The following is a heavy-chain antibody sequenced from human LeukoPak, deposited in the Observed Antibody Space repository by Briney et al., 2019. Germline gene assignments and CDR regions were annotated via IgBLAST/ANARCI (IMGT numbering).Heavy chain of an antibody. J-gene: IGHJ4*02. D-gene: IGHD3-22*01. V-gene: IGHV3-30*18. CDR3: AKDRDEYYDDSSGYSTGPLGY. CDR2: ISYDGSNK. CDR1: GFTFSSYG. Sequence: PGRSLRLSCAASGFTFSSYGMHWVRQAPGKGLEWVAVISYDGSNKYYADSVKGRFTISRDNSKNTLYLQMNSLRAEDTAVYYCAKDRDEYYDDSSGYSTGPLGYWGQGTLVNVSS.